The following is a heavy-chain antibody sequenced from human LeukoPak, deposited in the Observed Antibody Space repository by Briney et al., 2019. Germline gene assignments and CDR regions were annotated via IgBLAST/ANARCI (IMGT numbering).Heavy chain of an antibody. CDR1: GGTFSSYA. CDR3: ASSTRGIVVAYYYYGMDV. V-gene: IGHV1-69*01. D-gene: IGHD2-15*01. Sequence: SVKVSCKASGGTFSSYAISWVRQAPGQGLEWMGGTIPIFGTANYAQKFQGRVTITADESTSTAYMELSSLRSEDTAVYYCASSTRGIVVAYYYYGMDVWGKGTTVTVSS. CDR2: TIPIFGTA. J-gene: IGHJ6*04.